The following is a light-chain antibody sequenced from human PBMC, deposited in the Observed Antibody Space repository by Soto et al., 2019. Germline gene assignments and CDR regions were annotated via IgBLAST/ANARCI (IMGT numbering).Light chain of an antibody. CDR2: DAS. Sequence: EIVLTQSPGTLSLSPGERATLSCRASQSVTNNYLAWYQQKPGQAPRLLIYDASSRAPGIPDRFSGSGSGTALTLTISRLEPEDFAVYYCQHYVTSLLTFGQGTTVEIK. J-gene: IGKJ1*01. V-gene: IGKV3-20*01. CDR1: QSVTNNY. CDR3: QHYVTSLLT.